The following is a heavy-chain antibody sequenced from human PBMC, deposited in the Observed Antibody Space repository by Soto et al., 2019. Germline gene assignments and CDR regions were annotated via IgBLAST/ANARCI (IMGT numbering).Heavy chain of an antibody. Sequence: QVQLQEPGPRLVEPSHTLSLTCTVSGASISNGYYSWSWIRQSPGTGLEWIGHIHSGGTTYSNPSLTSRLTTPVAMSKNQVSLKLSSLTAADTAVYYCARGPSGDKVDYWGQGTLVTVSS. CDR1: GASISNGYYS. D-gene: IGHD1-26*01. CDR2: IHSGGTT. J-gene: IGHJ4*02. CDR3: ARGPSGDKVDY. V-gene: IGHV4-30-4*01.